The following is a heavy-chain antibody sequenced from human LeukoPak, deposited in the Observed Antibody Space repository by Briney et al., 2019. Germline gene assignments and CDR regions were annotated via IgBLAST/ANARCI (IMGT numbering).Heavy chain of an antibody. J-gene: IGHJ4*02. D-gene: IGHD5-18*01. CDR1: GFTFSGYG. CDR3: AKDWGYTTMVSYYFDY. Sequence: GGSLRLSCAASGFTFSGYGMHWVRQAPDKGLEWVAVIWYDGNNKYYADSVKGRFTISRDNSKNTLYLQVNSLRAEDTAVYYCAKDWGYTTMVSYYFDYWGQGALVTVSS. V-gene: IGHV3-33*06. CDR2: IWYDGNNK.